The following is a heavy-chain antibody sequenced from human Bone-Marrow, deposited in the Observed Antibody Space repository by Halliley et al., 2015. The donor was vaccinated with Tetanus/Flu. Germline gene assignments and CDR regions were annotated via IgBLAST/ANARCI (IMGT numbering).Heavy chain of an antibody. CDR2: GYYSGST. CDR3: ARNLWPFDYVWGSHHT. D-gene: IGHD3-16*02. Sequence: GHGYYSGSTEYNPSLKSRVPISIDTSKNQFSLRLTSVTAADTAVYYCARNLWPFDYVWGSHHTWSQGSLVTVSS. V-gene: IGHV4-59*03. J-gene: IGHJ5*02.